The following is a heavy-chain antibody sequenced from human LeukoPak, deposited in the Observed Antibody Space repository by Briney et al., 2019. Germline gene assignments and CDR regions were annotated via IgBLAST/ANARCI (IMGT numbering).Heavy chain of an antibody. CDR3: ARGRGLLLDY. Sequence: SETLSLTCAVYGGSFSGYYWSWIRPPPGKGLEWIGAINHSGSTNYNPSLKSRVTISVDTSKNQFSLKLSSVTAADTAVYYCARGRGLLLDYWGQGTLVTVSS. V-gene: IGHV4-34*01. D-gene: IGHD3-10*01. CDR2: INHSGST. CDR1: GGSFSGYY. J-gene: IGHJ4*02.